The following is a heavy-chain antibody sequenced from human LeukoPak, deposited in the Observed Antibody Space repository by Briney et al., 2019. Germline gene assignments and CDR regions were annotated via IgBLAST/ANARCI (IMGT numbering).Heavy chain of an antibody. CDR1: GGSFRGYY. CDR3: ARGRITIS. J-gene: IGHJ5*02. CDR2: INHSGST. V-gene: IGHV4-34*01. D-gene: IGHD3-3*01. Sequence: SETLSLTCAVFGGSFRGYYWSWIRQPPGKGMEWIGEINHSGSTNYNPSLKSRVTISVDTSKNQFSLKLSSVTAADTSVYYCARGRITISWGQGTLVTVSS.